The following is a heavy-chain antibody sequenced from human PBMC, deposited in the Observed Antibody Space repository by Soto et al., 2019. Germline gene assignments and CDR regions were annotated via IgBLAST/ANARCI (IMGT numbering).Heavy chain of an antibody. V-gene: IGHV1-2*02. Sequence: GASVNISCKDSGYTFTCYFIHWVRQAPRQGLEWVGYINPNIGATKYAPRFQGRVNMTSDTSTRTAYMDRSNLRSDDTAVYYCAGGVGTRGGPLPWGHRTLVNVSS. J-gene: IGHJ1*01. CDR2: INPNIGAT. CDR1: GYTFTCYF. CDR3: AGGVGTRGGPLP. D-gene: IGHD2-2*01.